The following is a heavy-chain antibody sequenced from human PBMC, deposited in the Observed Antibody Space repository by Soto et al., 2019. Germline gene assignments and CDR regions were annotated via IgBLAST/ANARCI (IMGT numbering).Heavy chain of an antibody. CDR2: FDPEDGET. CDR1: GYTLTELS. Sequence: ASVKVSCKVSGYTLTELSMHWVRQAPGKGLEWMGGFDPEDGETIYAQKFQGRVTMTEDTSTDTAYMELSSLSSEDTAVYYCATEPTGSYRYYYYYGMDVWGKGTTVTVSS. J-gene: IGHJ6*04. V-gene: IGHV1-24*01. CDR3: ATEPTGSYRYYYYYGMDV. D-gene: IGHD1-26*01.